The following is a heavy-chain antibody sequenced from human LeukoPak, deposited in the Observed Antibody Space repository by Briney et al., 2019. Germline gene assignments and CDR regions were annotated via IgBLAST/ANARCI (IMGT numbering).Heavy chain of an antibody. D-gene: IGHD3-10*01. V-gene: IGHV3-21*01. CDR3: ARDARSGAQNSPLDY. J-gene: IGHJ4*02. CDR2: ISSSSSYI. CDR1: GFTFSSYA. Sequence: GGSLRLSCAASGFTFSSYAMSWVRQAPGKGLEWVSSISSSSSYIYYADSVKGRFTISRDNAKNSLYLQMSSLRAEDTAVYYCARDARSGAQNSPLDYWGQGTLVTVSS.